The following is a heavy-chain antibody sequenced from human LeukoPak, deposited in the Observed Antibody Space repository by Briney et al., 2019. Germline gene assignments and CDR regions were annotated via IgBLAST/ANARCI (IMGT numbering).Heavy chain of an antibody. CDR3: ARGTYCTNGVCYDY. CDR2: INHSGST. V-gene: IGHV4-34*01. CDR1: GGSVTTDY. Sequence: SETLSLTCTVSGGSVTTDYWSWIRQPPGKGLEWIGEINHSGSTNYNPSLKSRVTISVDTSKNQFSLKLSSVTAADTAVYYCARGTYCTNGVCYDYWGQGTLVTVSS. D-gene: IGHD2-8*01. J-gene: IGHJ4*02.